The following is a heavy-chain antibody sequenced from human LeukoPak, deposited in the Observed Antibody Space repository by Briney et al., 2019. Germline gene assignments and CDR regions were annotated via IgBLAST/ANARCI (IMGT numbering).Heavy chain of an antibody. J-gene: IGHJ4*02. Sequence: ASVKVTCKASGYTFTTYNIHWVRQPPGQGLEWMGWINPNSGGTNYEQKFQGRVTMTRDTSISTAYMELSRLRSDDTAAYSCARGRGGGYFDFWGQETLVTVSS. CDR1: GYTFTTYN. CDR2: INPNSGGT. CDR3: ARGRGGGYFDF. D-gene: IGHD2-15*01. V-gene: IGHV1-2*02.